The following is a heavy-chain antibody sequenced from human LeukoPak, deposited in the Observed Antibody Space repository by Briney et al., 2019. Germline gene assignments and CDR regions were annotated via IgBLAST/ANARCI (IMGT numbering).Heavy chain of an antibody. D-gene: IGHD6-6*01. J-gene: IGHJ4*02. Sequence: ASVKVSCKASGYTFTSYYMHWVRQAPGQGLEWMGIINPSGGSTSYAQKFQGRVTMTRDMSTSTAYMELSSLRSEDMAVYYCAREGSIAAFDYWGQGTLVTVSS. CDR2: INPSGGST. CDR3: AREGSIAAFDY. V-gene: IGHV1-46*01. CDR1: GYTFTSYY.